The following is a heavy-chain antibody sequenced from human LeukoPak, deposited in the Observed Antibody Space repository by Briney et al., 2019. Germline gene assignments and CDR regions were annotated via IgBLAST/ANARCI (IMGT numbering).Heavy chain of an antibody. D-gene: IGHD3-22*01. CDR3: AKEDETYMIVAEGHYFDY. CDR1: GFTFSSYG. Sequence: PGGSLRLSCAASGFTFSSYGMHWVRQAPGKGLEWVAFIRYDGSNKYYADSVKGRFTISRDNSKNTLYLQMNSLRAEDTAVYYCAKEDETYMIVAEGHYFDYWGQGTLVTVSS. V-gene: IGHV3-30*02. J-gene: IGHJ4*02. CDR2: IRYDGSNK.